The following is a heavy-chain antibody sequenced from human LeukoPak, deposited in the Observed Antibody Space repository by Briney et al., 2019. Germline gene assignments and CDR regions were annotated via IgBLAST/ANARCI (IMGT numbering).Heavy chain of an antibody. D-gene: IGHD3-10*01. CDR1: GFTFSSYG. J-gene: IGHJ4*02. V-gene: IGHV3-30*18. CDR2: ISYDGSNK. Sequence: PGRSLRLSCAASGFTFSSYGMHWVRQAPGKGLEWVAVISYDGSNKYYADSVKGRFTISRDNSKNTLYLQMNSLRAEDTAVYHCAKDLVARWFGELSLFDYWGQGTLVTVSS. CDR3: AKDLVARWFGELSLFDY.